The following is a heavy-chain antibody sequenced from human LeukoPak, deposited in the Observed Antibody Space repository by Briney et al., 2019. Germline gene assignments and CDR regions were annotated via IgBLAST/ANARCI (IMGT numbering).Heavy chain of an antibody. CDR3: ARDLRYCSGGNCFSGNWFDP. J-gene: IGHJ5*02. CDR2: INSDGTTT. D-gene: IGHD2-15*01. Sequence: GGSLRLSCAASGFTFSSYWMHWVRQAPGKGLVWVSNINSDGTTTTYADSVKGRFTISRDNTKNTLYLQMNSLRAEDTAVYYCARDLRYCSGGNCFSGNWFDPWGQGTLVTVSS. V-gene: IGHV3-74*01. CDR1: GFTFSSYW.